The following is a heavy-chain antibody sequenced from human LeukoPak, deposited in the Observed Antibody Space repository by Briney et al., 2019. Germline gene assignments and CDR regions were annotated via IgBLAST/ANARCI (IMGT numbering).Heavy chain of an antibody. CDR3: ARGHNMITLGGAFGY. D-gene: IGHD3-16*01. CDR2: INWNGGST. V-gene: IGHV3-20*04. J-gene: IGHJ4*02. Sequence: GGSLRLSCAASGFTFDDYGMSWVRQAPGKGLEWVSGINWNGGSTGYADSVKGRFTISRDNAKNSLYLQMNSLRAEDTALYYCARGHNMITLGGAFGYWARGTWVPVS. CDR1: GFTFDDYG.